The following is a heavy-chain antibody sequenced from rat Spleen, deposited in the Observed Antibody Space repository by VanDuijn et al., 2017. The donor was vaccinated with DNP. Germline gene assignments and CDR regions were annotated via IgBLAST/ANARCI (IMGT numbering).Heavy chain of an antibody. CDR2: VWYDGDT. CDR3: ARHYTY. J-gene: IGHJ2*01. D-gene: IGHD1-2*01. CDR1: GFSLTSYS. V-gene: IGHV2-70*01. Sequence: QVQLKESGPGLVQPSETLSLTCTVSGFSLTSYSVSWVRQPSGKRPEWMGRVWYDGDTALNSALKSRLSISRDTSKSQVFLKMNSVQTEDTAIYFCARHYTYWGQGVMVTVSS.